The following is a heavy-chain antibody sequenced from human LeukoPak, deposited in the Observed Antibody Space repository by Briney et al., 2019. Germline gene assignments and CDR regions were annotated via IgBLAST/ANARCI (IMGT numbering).Heavy chain of an antibody. Sequence: GGSLRLSCVASGFTFSSYGMNWVRQAPGKGLEYVSTIRYDGSSTNYANSVKGRFTISRDNSKNTVYLQMGSLKTDDMAVYYCARGAGDGLNWFFDLWGCGTLVTVSS. J-gene: IGHJ2*01. D-gene: IGHD2-21*02. CDR2: IRYDGSST. V-gene: IGHV3-64*01. CDR1: GFTFSSYG. CDR3: ARGAGDGLNWFFDL.